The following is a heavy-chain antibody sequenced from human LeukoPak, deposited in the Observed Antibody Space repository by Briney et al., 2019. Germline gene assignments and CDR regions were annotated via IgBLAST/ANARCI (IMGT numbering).Heavy chain of an antibody. V-gene: IGHV3-15*01. J-gene: IGHJ3*01. Sequence: PGGSLRLSCAASGFTYTNAWMSWVRQAPGKGLEWVGRIKRKTEGGTTDYAAPVKGRFTISRDDSKNTLYLQMNSLKTEDTAVYYCTTDEWAWGQGTMVTVSS. CDR1: GFTYTNAW. D-gene: IGHD1-26*01. CDR2: IKRKTEGGTT. CDR3: TTDEWA.